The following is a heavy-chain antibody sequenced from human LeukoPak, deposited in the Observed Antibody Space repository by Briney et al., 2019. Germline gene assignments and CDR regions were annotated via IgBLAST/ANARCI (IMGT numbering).Heavy chain of an antibody. CDR3: ARSIVVVSAALGDL. CDR2: IIPILGIA. D-gene: IGHD2-2*01. CDR1: GGTFSSYA. J-gene: IGHJ2*01. Sequence: ASVKVSCKASGGTFSSYAISWVRQAPGQGLEWMGRIIPILGIANYAQKFQGRVTITADKSTSTAYMELSSLRSEDTAVYYCARSIVVVSAALGDLWGRGTLVTVSS. V-gene: IGHV1-69*04.